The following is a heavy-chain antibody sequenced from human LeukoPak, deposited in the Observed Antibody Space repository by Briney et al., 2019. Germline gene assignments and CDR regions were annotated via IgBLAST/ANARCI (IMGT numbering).Heavy chain of an antibody. Sequence: SETLSLTCAVYGGSFSGYYWSWIRQPPGKGLEWIGEINHSGSTNYNPSLKSRVTISVDTSKNQFSLKLSSVTAADTAVYYCARTRYSSSWEYYYYYYGMDVWGQGTTVTVSS. D-gene: IGHD6-13*01. CDR1: GGSFSGYY. V-gene: IGHV4-34*01. J-gene: IGHJ6*02. CDR2: INHSGST. CDR3: ARTRYSSSWEYYYYYYGMDV.